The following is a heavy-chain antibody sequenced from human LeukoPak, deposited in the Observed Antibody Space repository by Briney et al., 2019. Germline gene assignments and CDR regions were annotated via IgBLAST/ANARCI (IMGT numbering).Heavy chain of an antibody. CDR1: GGTFSSYA. J-gene: IGHJ4*02. CDR2: IIPIFGAA. Sequence: ASVKVSCKASGGTFSSYAISWVRQAPGQGLEWMGGIIPIFGAANYAQKFQGRVTITADKSTSTAYMDLSSLRSEDTAVYYCARDRAFYHDSSAYFSPLNYWGQGTLVIVSS. CDR3: ARDRAFYHDSSAYFSPLNY. V-gene: IGHV1-69*06. D-gene: IGHD3-22*01.